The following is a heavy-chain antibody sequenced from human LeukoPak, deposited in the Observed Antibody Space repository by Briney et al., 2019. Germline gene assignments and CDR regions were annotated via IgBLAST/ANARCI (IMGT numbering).Heavy chain of an antibody. CDR1: EVTFSTYT. CDR2: ISGSGNYI. Sequence: PGGSLRLSCAASEVTFSTYTMTWVRQAPGKGLEWVSSISGSGNYIYYADSLKGRFTISRDNANNLLFLQMSSLRAEDTAVYYCAKHRRIVATITWGLDYWGQGTLVTVSS. CDR3: AKHRRIVATITWGLDY. V-gene: IGHV3-21*04. J-gene: IGHJ4*02. D-gene: IGHD5-12*01.